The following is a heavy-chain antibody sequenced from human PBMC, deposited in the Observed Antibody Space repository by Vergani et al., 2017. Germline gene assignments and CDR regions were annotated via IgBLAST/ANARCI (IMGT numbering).Heavy chain of an antibody. V-gene: IGHV3-74*01. D-gene: IGHD6-19*01. Sequence: EVQLVESGGGLVQPGGSLRLSCAASGFTFSSYWMHWVRQAPGKGLVWVSRINSDGSSTSYADSVKGRFTISRDNAKNTLYLQMNSLRAEDTAVYYCAKGQILYRSGWYVDYWGQGTLVTVSS. CDR2: INSDGSST. CDR3: AKGQILYRSGWYVDY. CDR1: GFTFSSYW. J-gene: IGHJ4*02.